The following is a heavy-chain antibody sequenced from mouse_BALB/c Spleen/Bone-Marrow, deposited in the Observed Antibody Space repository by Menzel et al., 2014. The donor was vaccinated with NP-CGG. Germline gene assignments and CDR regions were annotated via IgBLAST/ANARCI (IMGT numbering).Heavy chain of an antibody. V-gene: IGHV1S81*02. Sequence: VQRVESGAELVKPGASVKLSCKASGYTFTSYWMHWVKQRPGQGLEWLGEINPSNGRTNYNEKFKSKATLTVDKSSSTSYMQLSSLTSEDSAVYYCARCYYGNYFDYWGQGTTLTVSS. CDR2: INPSNGRT. J-gene: IGHJ2*01. CDR1: GYTFTSYW. CDR3: ARCYYGNYFDY. D-gene: IGHD2-1*01.